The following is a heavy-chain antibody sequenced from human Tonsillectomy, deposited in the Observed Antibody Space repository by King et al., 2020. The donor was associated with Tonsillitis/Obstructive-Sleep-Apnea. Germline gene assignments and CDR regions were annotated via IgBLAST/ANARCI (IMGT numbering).Heavy chain of an antibody. Sequence: VQLVESGGGVVQPGRSLRLSCAASGFTFSSYAMHWVRQDPGKGLEWVAVISYDGSNKYYADAVKGRFTISRDNSKNTLYLQMNSLRAEDTAVYYCAREALGYCSGGSCPIDYWGQGTLVTVSS. CDR3: AREALGYCSGGSCPIDY. J-gene: IGHJ4*02. D-gene: IGHD2-15*01. CDR1: GFTFSSYA. V-gene: IGHV3-30*04. CDR2: ISYDGSNK.